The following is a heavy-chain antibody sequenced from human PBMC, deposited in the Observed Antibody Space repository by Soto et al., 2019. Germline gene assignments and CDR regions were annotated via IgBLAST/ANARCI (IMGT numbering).Heavy chain of an antibody. CDR1: GFTFSSYG. CDR2: IWYDGSNK. Sequence: QVQLVESGGGVVQPGRSLSLSCAASGFTFSSYGMHWVRQAPGKGLEWVAIIWYDGSNKSYADSVKGRFTISRDNSKNTLYLQMTSRRAEHTAVYYFARVGAVAGFDYWGQGTLVSVAS. V-gene: IGHV3-33*01. CDR3: ARVGAVAGFDY. D-gene: IGHD6-19*01. J-gene: IGHJ4*02.